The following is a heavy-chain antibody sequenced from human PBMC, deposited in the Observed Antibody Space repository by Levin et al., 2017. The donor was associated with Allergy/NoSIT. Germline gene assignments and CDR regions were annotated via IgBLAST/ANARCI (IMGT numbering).Heavy chain of an antibody. CDR2: IYYSGST. V-gene: IGHV4-39*01. CDR1: GGSISSSSYY. D-gene: IGHD2-21*01. J-gene: IGHJ6*02. CDR3: ARHYSSGLYYGMDG. Sequence: SQTLSLTCTVSGGSISSSSYYWGWIRQPPGKGLEWIGSIYYSGSTYYNPSLKSRVTISVDTSKNQFSLKLSSVTAADTAVYYCARHYSSGLYYGMDGWGQGTTVTVSS.